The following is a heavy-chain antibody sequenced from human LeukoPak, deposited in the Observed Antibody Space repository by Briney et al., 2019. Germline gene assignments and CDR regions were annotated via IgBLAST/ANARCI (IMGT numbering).Heavy chain of an antibody. V-gene: IGHV4-34*01. Sequence: SETLSLTCAVYGGSFSGYYWSWIRQPPGKGLEWIGEIDHSGSTNYNPSLKSRVTISVDTSKNQFSLKLSSVTAADTAVYYCARGRGSGGYYYYYYGMDVWGQGTTVTVSS. D-gene: IGHD3-16*01. CDR1: GGSFSGYY. CDR2: IDHSGST. J-gene: IGHJ6*02. CDR3: ARGRGSGGYYYYYYGMDV.